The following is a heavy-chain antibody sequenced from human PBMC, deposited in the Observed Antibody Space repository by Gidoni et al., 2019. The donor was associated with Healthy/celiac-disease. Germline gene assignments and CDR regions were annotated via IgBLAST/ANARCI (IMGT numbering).Heavy chain of an antibody. V-gene: IGHV3-21*01. J-gene: IGHJ4*02. CDR3: ASWILSLVDY. D-gene: IGHD2-2*03. CDR2: ISSSSSYI. CDR1: GFTFSSYS. Sequence: EVRLVASGGGLVQPGGSLRLSCAASGFTFSSYSMNWVRQAPGKGLEWVSSISSSSSYIYYADSVKGRVTISRDNAKNSLYLQMNSLRAEDTAVYYCASWILSLVDYWGQGTLVTVSS.